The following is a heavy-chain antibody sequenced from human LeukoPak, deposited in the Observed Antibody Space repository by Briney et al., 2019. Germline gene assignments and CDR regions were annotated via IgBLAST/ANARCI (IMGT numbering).Heavy chain of an antibody. CDR3: ASDSSSSSDY. J-gene: IGHJ4*02. Sequence: ETSETLSLTCTVSGGSISSSSYYWGWIRQPPGKGLEWIGSIYYSGSTYYNPSLKSRVTISVDTSKNQFSLKLSSVTAADTAVYYCASDSSSSSDYWGQGTLVTVSS. CDR1: GGSISSSSYY. D-gene: IGHD6-13*01. CDR2: IYYSGST. V-gene: IGHV4-39*01.